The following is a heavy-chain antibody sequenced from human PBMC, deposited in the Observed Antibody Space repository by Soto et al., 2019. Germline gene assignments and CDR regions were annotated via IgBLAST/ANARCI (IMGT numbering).Heavy chain of an antibody. Sequence: GGSLRLSCAASGFTFSSYAMTWVRQAPGKGLEWVSTISGTGGNTYYADSVKGRFTISRDNSKNTVYLQMNSLRAEDTAVYYCVKAVYLLDFDYWGQGTLVTVLL. D-gene: IGHD1-20*01. CDR1: GFTFSSYA. CDR3: VKAVYLLDFDY. V-gene: IGHV3-23*01. J-gene: IGHJ4*02. CDR2: ISGTGGNT.